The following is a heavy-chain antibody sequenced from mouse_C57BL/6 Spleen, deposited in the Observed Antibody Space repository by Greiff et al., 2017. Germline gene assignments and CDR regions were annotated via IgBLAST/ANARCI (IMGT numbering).Heavy chain of an antibody. CDR3: ARELNAMDY. J-gene: IGHJ4*01. CDR2: ISSGGSYT. V-gene: IGHV5-6*01. Sequence: EVQVVESGGDLVKPGGSLKLSCAASGFTFSSYGMSWVRQTPDKRLEWVATISSGGSYTYYPDSVKGRFTISRDNAKNTLYLQMSSLKSEDTAMYYCARELNAMDYWGQGTSVTVSS. CDR1: GFTFSSYG. D-gene: IGHD4-1*01.